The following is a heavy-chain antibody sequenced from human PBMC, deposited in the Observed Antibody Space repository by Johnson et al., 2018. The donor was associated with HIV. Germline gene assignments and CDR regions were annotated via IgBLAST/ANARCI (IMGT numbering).Heavy chain of an antibody. CDR1: GFTFDDYG. J-gene: IGHJ3*02. D-gene: IGHD3-16*01. V-gene: IGHV3-20*04. Sequence: MLLVESGGGLVQPGGSLRLSCAASGFTFDDYGMSWVRQVPGKGLVWVSDINWNGGSTGYADSVKGRFTISRDNAKNSLYLQMNSMRAEDTALYYCARDRGYVWGVTGDASDIWGQGTMVTVAS. CDR2: INWNGGST. CDR3: ARDRGYVWGVTGDASDI.